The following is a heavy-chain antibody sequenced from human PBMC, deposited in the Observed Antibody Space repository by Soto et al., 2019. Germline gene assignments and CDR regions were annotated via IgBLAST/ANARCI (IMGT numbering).Heavy chain of an antibody. CDR1: GYTFTSYG. Sequence: GASVKVSCKASGYTFTSYGISWVRQAPGQGLEWMGWISAYNGNTNHAQKLQGRVTMTKDTSTSTAYMELRSLKSDDTAVYYCARAGSYEPARNWFGPWGQGTLVTVSS. CDR3: ARAGSYEPARNWFGP. D-gene: IGHD3-10*01. V-gene: IGHV1-18*01. J-gene: IGHJ5*02. CDR2: ISAYNGNT.